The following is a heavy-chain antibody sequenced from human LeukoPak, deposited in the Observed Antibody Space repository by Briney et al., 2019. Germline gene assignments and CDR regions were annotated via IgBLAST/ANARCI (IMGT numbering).Heavy chain of an antibody. CDR3: AKDPGPYGDYYFDY. CDR1: GFTFSSYA. CDR2: ISGSGGST. J-gene: IGHJ4*02. D-gene: IGHD4-17*01. Sequence: GGSLRLSCAASGFTFSSYAMSWVRQAPGKALEWVSAISGSGGSTYYADSVKGRFTISRDNSKKTLYLQMNSLRAEDTAVYYCAKDPGPYGDYYFDYWGQGTLVTVSS. V-gene: IGHV3-23*01.